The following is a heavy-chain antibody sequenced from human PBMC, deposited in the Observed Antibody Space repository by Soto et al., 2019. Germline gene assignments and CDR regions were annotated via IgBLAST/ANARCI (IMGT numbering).Heavy chain of an antibody. Sequence: PGGSLRLSCAASGISFSSYWMTWVRQAPGKGLEWVANIKQDGSEKYYVDSVKGRFTISRDNAKNSLHLQMNSLRDEDTAVYYCARDYGMGQWLPQYYYGMDVWGQGTTVTVSS. V-gene: IGHV3-7*03. CDR3: ARDYGMGQWLPQYYYGMDV. D-gene: IGHD6-19*01. CDR1: GISFSSYW. CDR2: IKQDGSEK. J-gene: IGHJ6*02.